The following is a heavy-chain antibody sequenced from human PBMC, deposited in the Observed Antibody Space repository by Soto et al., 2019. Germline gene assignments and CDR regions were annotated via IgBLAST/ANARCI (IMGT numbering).Heavy chain of an antibody. D-gene: IGHD3-3*01. J-gene: IGHJ4*02. CDR2: IKNKTDGGIV. CDR3: ITDPYYDFWSGYHFDY. CDR1: GFSFSKAW. V-gene: IGHV3-15*01. Sequence: PGGSLRLSCAASGFSFSKAWMSWVRLTPGKGLEWVGRIKNKTDGGIVDYPAPVRDRFTVSRDDSRSTLYLQMNSLKTEDTAVYYXITDPYYDFWSGYHFDYWGQGTLVTVSS.